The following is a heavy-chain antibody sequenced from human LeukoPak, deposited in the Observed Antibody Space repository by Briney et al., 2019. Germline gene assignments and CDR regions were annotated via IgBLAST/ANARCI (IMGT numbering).Heavy chain of an antibody. V-gene: IGHV3-21*04. CDR1: GFTFSSYS. J-gene: IGHJ3*02. Sequence: KPGGSLRLSCAASGFTFSSYSMNWVRQAPGKGLEWVSSISSSSSYIYYADSVKGRFTISRDNSKNTLYLQMNSLRAEDTAVYYCAKDPVQGAFDIWGQGTMVTVSS. CDR3: AKDPVQGAFDI. CDR2: ISSSSSYI.